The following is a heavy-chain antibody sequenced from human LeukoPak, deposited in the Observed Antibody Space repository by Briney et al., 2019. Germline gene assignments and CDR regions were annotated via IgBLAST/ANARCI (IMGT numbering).Heavy chain of an antibody. Sequence: PGGSLRLSCAASGFTFSSYAVSWVRQAPGKGLEWVSTLSGSGDTTYYADSVKGRFTISRDNSKNTLYLQMNSLRAEDTAVYYCARDLPWFDPWGQGTLVTVSS. J-gene: IGHJ5*02. CDR2: LSGSGDTT. V-gene: IGHV3-23*01. D-gene: IGHD5/OR15-5a*01. CDR1: GFTFSSYA. CDR3: ARDLPWFDP.